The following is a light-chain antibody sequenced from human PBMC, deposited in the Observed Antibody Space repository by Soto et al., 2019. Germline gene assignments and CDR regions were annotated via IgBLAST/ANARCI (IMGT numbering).Light chain of an antibody. CDR3: QQSYSTPQT. Sequence: DIQMTQSPSSLSASVGDRVTITCRASQTISSYLNWYQQKPGKAPKLLIYGASSLQSGIPSRFSGRGSGTDFTLTSRSLQPEDFATYYCQQSYSTPQTFGQGTKLEIK. CDR1: QTISSY. CDR2: GAS. V-gene: IGKV1-39*01. J-gene: IGKJ2*01.